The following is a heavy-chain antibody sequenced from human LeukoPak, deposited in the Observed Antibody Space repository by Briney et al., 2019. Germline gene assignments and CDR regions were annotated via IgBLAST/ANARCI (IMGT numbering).Heavy chain of an antibody. CDR2: IWYDGSNK. CDR3: VRDRGALQYFDY. D-gene: IGHD5-24*01. J-gene: IGHJ4*02. Sequence: GGSLRHSCAASGFTFRNHGMHWIRQAPGKGLEWVAIIWYDGSNKYYADSLNGRFTISRDNSKNTLYLQMNSLRDDDTAVYYCVRDRGALQYFDYWGQGTLVTVSS. CDR1: GFTFRNHG. V-gene: IGHV3-33*01.